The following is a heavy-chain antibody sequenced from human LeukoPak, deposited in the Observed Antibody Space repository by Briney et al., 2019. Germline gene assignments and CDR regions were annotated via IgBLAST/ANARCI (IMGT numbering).Heavy chain of an antibody. CDR3: AKTGGPCSGGSCYLYYFDY. Sequence: PGGSLRLSCAASGFTFSSYAMSWVRQAPGKGLEWVSAISGSGGSTYYADSVKGRFTISRDNSKNTLYLQMNSLRAEDTAVYYCAKTGGPCSGGSCYLYYFDYWGQGTLVTVSS. D-gene: IGHD2-15*01. J-gene: IGHJ4*02. CDR1: GFTFSSYA. V-gene: IGHV3-23*01. CDR2: ISGSGGST.